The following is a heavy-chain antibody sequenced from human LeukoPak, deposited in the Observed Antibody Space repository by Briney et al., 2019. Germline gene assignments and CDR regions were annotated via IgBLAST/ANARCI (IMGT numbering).Heavy chain of an antibody. J-gene: IGHJ3*02. CDR1: GGSISSSSYY. D-gene: IGHD3-3*01. V-gene: IGHV4-39*01. CDR3: ARVKVAMDFWSYEGHDGAFDI. Sequence: PSETLSLTCTVSGGSISSSSYYWGWIRQPPGKGLEWIGSIYYSGSTYYNPSLKSRVTISVDTSKNQFSLKLSSVTAADTAVYYCARVKVAMDFWSYEGHDGAFDIWGQGTMVTVSS. CDR2: IYYSGST.